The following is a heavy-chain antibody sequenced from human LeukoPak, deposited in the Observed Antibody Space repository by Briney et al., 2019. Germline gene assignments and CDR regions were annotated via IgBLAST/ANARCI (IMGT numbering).Heavy chain of an antibody. CDR1: GFTFSNAW. Sequence: GGALRLSCAASGFTFSNAWMSWGREAPGKGLEWVCRIKSKTDGGTTDYAAPVKDRFTFSRDDSKNTLYLQMTNLQTEDPAVYYCTTSLSGYDFLFDYWGQGTLVTVSS. CDR3: TTSLSGYDFLFDY. D-gene: IGHD5-12*01. V-gene: IGHV3-15*01. J-gene: IGHJ4*02. CDR2: IKSKTDGGTT.